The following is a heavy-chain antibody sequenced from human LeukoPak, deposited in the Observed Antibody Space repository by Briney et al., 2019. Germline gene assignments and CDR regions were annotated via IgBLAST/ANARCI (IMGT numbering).Heavy chain of an antibody. CDR1: GFTFDDYA. CDR3: AKATAIKSYDSSGYYYAYNWFDP. Sequence: GGSLRLPCAASGFTFDDYAMHWVRQAPGKGLEWVSGISWNSGSIGYADSVKGRFTISRDNAKNSLYLQMNSLRAEDTALYYCAKATAIKSYDSSGYYYAYNWFDPWGQGTLVTVSS. V-gene: IGHV3-9*01. CDR2: ISWNSGSI. J-gene: IGHJ5*02. D-gene: IGHD3-22*01.